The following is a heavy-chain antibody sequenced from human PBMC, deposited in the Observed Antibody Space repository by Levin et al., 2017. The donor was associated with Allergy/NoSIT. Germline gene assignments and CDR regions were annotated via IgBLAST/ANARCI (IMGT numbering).Heavy chain of an antibody. CDR2: ISYEGSTT. CDR1: GFTFSSYA. V-gene: IGHV3-30-3*01. J-gene: IGHJ4*02. CDR3: ARADSSAYPDY. D-gene: IGHD3-22*01. Sequence: GESLKISCATSGFTFSSYAMHWFRQAPGKGLEWVAVISYEGSTTYYADSVKGRLTISRDSSKNTLYVRMNSLRPEDTAVYYCARADSSAYPDYWGQGTLVTVSS.